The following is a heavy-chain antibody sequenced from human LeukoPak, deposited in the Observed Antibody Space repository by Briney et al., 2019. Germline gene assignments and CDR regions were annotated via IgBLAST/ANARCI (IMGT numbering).Heavy chain of an antibody. J-gene: IGHJ6*03. V-gene: IGHV4-39*07. CDR3: ARGQGSGRYYYYMDV. CDR1: GGSISSSSRY. CDR2: IYYSGTT. Sequence: SETLSLTCTVSGGSISSSSRYWGWIRQPPGKGLEWIGSIYYSGTTYYSPSLKSRVTISVDTSKNQFSLKLSSVTAEDTAVYYCARGQGSGRYYYYMDVWGKGTTVTVSS. D-gene: IGHD1-1*01.